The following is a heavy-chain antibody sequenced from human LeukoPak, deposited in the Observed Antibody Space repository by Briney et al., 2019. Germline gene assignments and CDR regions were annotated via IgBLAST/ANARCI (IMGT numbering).Heavy chain of an antibody. CDR1: GFTLSSYN. D-gene: IGHD3-16*02. V-gene: IGHV3-21*01. CDR3: TRGYRGADN. CDR2: ISSSSSYI. J-gene: IGHJ4*02. Sequence: GGSLRLSCVGSGFTLSSYNMNWVRQASGKGLEWVSSISSSSSYIYYADSVKGRFTISRDNAKNSLYLQLNSLRAEDTAVYFCTRGYRGADNWGQGTLVTVSS.